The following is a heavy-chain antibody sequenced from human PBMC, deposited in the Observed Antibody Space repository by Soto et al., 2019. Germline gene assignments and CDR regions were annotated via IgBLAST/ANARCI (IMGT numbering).Heavy chain of an antibody. Sequence: SETLSLTCTVSGGSISSGGYYWSWIRQPPGKGLEWIGYIYYSGSTYYNPSLKSRVTISVDTSKNQFSLKLSSVTAADTAVYYCARVATVVYGGGWFDPWGQGTLVTVSS. CDR3: ARVATVVYGGGWFDP. CDR2: IYYSGST. CDR1: GGSISSGGYY. D-gene: IGHD4-17*01. J-gene: IGHJ5*02. V-gene: IGHV4-30-4*01.